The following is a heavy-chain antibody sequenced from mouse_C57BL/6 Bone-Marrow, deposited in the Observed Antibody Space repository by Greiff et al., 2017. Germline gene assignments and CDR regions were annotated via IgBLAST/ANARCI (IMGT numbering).Heavy chain of an antibody. CDR3: ATANSYYYAMDY. CDR2: ISSGGSYT. J-gene: IGHJ4*01. CDR1: GFTFSSYG. V-gene: IGHV5-6*01. D-gene: IGHD4-1*01. Sequence: EVQRVESGGDLVKPGGSLKLSCAASGFTFSSYGMSWVRQTPDKRLEWVATISSGGSYTYYPDSVKGRFTISRDNAKNTLYLHMSSLKSEDTAMYYCATANSYYYAMDYWGQGTSVTVSS.